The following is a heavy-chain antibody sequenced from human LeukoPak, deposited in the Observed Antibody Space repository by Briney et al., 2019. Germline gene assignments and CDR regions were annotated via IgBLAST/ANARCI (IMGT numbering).Heavy chain of an antibody. V-gene: IGHV3-73*01. Sequence: GGSLRLSCAASGFSFSDSGMHWVRQASGKGLEWVGRIRSKANSYATAYAASMKGRFTISRDDSKNTACLQMNSLRTEDTAVYYCTRRYCGGGSCYSDYWGQGTLVTVSS. J-gene: IGHJ4*02. CDR2: IRSKANSYAT. CDR3: TRRYCGGGSCYSDY. CDR1: GFSFSDSG. D-gene: IGHD2-15*01.